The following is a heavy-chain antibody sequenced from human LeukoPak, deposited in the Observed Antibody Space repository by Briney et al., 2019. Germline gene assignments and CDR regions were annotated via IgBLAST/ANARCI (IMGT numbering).Heavy chain of an antibody. Sequence: GGSLRLSCAASGFTFSSYAMSWVRQAPGKGLEGVSAIGGSGAYTFYADSVKGRFTISRDNSKNTLYLQMNCLRAEDTAIYYCGYCSGGTCYSHAFEIWGQGTMVTVSS. CDR2: IGGSGAYT. V-gene: IGHV3-23*01. D-gene: IGHD2-15*01. CDR3: GYCSGGTCYSHAFEI. J-gene: IGHJ3*02. CDR1: GFTFSSYA.